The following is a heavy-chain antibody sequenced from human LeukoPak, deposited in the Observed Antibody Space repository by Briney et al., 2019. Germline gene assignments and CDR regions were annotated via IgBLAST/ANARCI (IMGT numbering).Heavy chain of an antibody. CDR1: GGSIRSSYYY. J-gene: IGHJ5*02. CDR2: IYDSGST. V-gene: IGHV4-39*01. CDR3: ARHYGP. D-gene: IGHD3-10*01. Sequence: SETLSLICTASGGSIRSSYYYWGWLPEPPGKGLEWIGSIYDSGSTYYNPSLKSRVTISVDTSKNQFSMRLNSVTAADTAVYYCARHYGPWGQGTLVTVSS.